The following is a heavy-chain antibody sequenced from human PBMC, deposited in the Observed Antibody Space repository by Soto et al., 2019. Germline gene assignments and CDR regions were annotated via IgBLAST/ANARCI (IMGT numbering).Heavy chain of an antibody. CDR1: GFTFDDYA. D-gene: IGHD2-2*01. CDR2: ISWNSGSI. V-gene: IGHV3-9*01. Sequence: GGSLRLSCAASGFTFDDYAMHWVRQAPGKDLEWVSGISWNSGSIGYADSVKGRFTISRDNAKNSLYLQMNSLRAEDTALYYCAKDPCSSTSCRGHAFDIWGQGTMVTVSS. CDR3: AKDPCSSTSCRGHAFDI. J-gene: IGHJ3*02.